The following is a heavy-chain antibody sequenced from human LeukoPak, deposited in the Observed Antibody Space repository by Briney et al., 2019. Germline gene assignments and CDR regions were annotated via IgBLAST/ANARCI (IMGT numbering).Heavy chain of an antibody. V-gene: IGHV4-59*01. D-gene: IGHD6-19*01. J-gene: IGHJ5*02. CDR1: GGSISSYY. CDR3: GRTRIVVAGLWFDP. CDR2: IYYSGST. Sequence: SETLSLTCTVSGGSISSYYWSWIRQPPGKGLEWFVYIYYSGSTHYRRYLKSPITISVDPSKKQFSSKLSHVTAADTAGYYLGRTRIVVAGLWFDPWGQGTLVTVSS.